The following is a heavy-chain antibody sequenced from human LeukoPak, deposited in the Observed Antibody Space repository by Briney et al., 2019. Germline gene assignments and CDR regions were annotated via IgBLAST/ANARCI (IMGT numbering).Heavy chain of an antibody. J-gene: IGHJ4*02. D-gene: IGHD6-13*01. CDR2: ISWDGGST. CDR3: AIAEKQQRSYY. Sequence: QPGGSLRLSCAASGFTFDDYTMHWVRQAPGKGLEWVSLISWDGGSTYYADSVKGRFTISRDNSKNTLYLQMNSLRAEDTAVYYCAIAEKQQRSYYWGQGTLVTVSS. V-gene: IGHV3-43*01. CDR1: GFTFDDYT.